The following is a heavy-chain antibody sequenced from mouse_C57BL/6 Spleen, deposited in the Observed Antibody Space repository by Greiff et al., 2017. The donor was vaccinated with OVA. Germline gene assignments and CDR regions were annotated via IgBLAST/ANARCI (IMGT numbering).Heavy chain of an antibody. CDR1: GYSITSGYY. J-gene: IGHJ2*01. D-gene: IGHD2-4*01. Sequence: VQLKESGPGLVKPSQSLSLTCSVTGYSITSGYYWNWIRQFPGNKLEWMGYISYDGSNNYNPSLKNRISITRDTSKNQFFLKLNSVTTEDTATYYCARERIDYLDYWGQGTTLTVSS. V-gene: IGHV3-6*01. CDR2: ISYDGSN. CDR3: ARERIDYLDY.